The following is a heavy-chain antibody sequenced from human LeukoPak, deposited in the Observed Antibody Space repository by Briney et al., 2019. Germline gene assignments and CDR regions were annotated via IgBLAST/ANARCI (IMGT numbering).Heavy chain of an antibody. CDR1: GFTFSSYG. J-gene: IGHJ2*01. Sequence: GGSLRLSCAASGFTFSSYGMSWVRQAPGKGLEWVSAISGSGGSTYYADSVKGRFTISRDNSKNTLYLQMNSLRAEDTAVYYCARGLYCSSTSCYAYFDLWGRGTLVTVSS. V-gene: IGHV3-23*01. CDR2: ISGSGGST. D-gene: IGHD2-2*01. CDR3: ARGLYCSSTSCYAYFDL.